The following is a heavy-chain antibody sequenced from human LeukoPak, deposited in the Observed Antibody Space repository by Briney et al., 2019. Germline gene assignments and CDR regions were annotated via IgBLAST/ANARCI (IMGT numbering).Heavy chain of an antibody. CDR2: IYYRSRWFS. Sequence: SQTLSLTCAISGDRVSSDGATWNWIRQSPSRGLEWLGRIYYRSRWFSEYPLSVRSRITIDPDTSRNQFSLQLNSVTPEDAAVYYCAKQGHSWTFEHWGQGTLVTVSS. CDR1: GDRVSSDGAT. D-gene: IGHD6-13*01. CDR3: AKQGHSWTFEH. V-gene: IGHV6-1*01. J-gene: IGHJ4*02.